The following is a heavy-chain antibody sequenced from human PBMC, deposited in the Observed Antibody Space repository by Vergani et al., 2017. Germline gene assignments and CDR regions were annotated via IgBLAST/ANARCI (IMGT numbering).Heavy chain of an antibody. Sequence: EVQLLESGGSLKQPGGSVRLSCAASGFTFSTYAMHWVRQAPGKGLAWVSALTGGGGSTYYADSFKGRFIISRDNSMDTLYLQMNSLRPEDTATYYCVKDAGSYENFFDSWGQGTLVTVSS. CDR3: VKDAGSYENFFDS. V-gene: IGHV3-23*01. CDR1: GFTFSTYA. D-gene: IGHD1-26*01. J-gene: IGHJ4*02. CDR2: LTGGGGST.